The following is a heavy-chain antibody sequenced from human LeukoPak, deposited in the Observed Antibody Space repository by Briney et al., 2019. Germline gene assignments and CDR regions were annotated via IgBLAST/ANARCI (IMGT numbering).Heavy chain of an antibody. Sequence: ASMKVSCKASGYTFFDFYMHWVRQAPGQGLEWMGIINPNDGRTTDAQKSQGRVSMTSDTSTSTCYMELSSLRSEDTAVYYCARSYFRDARGGFDYWGQGTLVTVSS. CDR2: INPNDGRT. CDR3: ARSYFRDARGGFDY. D-gene: IGHD2-8*01. CDR1: GYTFFDFY. V-gene: IGHV1-46*01. J-gene: IGHJ4*02.